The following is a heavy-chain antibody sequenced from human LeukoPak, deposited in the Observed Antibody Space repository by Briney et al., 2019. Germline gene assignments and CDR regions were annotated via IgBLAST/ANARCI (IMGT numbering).Heavy chain of an antibody. J-gene: IGHJ5*02. Sequence: GASVKVSCKASGYTFTSYAMHWVRQAPGQRLEWMGWINAGNGNTKYSQKFQGRVTITRDTSASAAYMELSSLRSEDTAVYYCARARFLEWLSTFDPWGQGTLVTVSS. V-gene: IGHV1-3*01. D-gene: IGHD3-3*01. CDR2: INAGNGNT. CDR3: ARARFLEWLSTFDP. CDR1: GYTFTSYA.